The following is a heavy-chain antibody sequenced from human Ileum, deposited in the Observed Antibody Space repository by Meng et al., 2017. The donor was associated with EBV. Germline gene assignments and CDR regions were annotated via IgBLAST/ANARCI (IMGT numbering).Heavy chain of an antibody. CDR1: GYTFTGYA. J-gene: IGHJ4*02. Sequence: QVQLVQAGAKVKMPGAPIKLSFKASGYTFTGYAIHWVRQAPGQRLEWMGWINPGSGNTKYSQKFQGRVTITRDTSATTVYMDLSSLRSEDTAVFYCARDGGFSVGATKYDYWGQGALVTVSS. D-gene: IGHD1-26*01. V-gene: IGHV1-3*01. CDR2: INPGSGNT. CDR3: ARDGGFSVGATKYDY.